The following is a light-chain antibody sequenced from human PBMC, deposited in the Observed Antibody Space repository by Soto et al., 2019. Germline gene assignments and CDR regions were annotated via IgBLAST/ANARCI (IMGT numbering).Light chain of an antibody. V-gene: IGLV2-14*01. CDR1: SSDVGGYNY. CDR3: SSYTSSSTLVV. Sequence: QSALTQPASVSGSPGQSITISCTGTSSDVGGYNYVSWYQQHPGKAPKLMIYDVSNRPSVVSNRFSGSKSGNTASLTISGLQAEDEADYYCSSYTSSSTLVVFGGGTQRTVL. CDR2: DVS. J-gene: IGLJ2*01.